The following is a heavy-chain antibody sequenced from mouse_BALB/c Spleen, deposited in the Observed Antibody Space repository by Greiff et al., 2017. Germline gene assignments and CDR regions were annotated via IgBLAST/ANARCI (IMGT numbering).Heavy chain of an antibody. CDR2: ISSGGGST. CDR3: ASSYDGYYWYFDV. Sequence: EVQGVESGGGLVKPGGSLKLSCAASGFAFSSYDMSWVRQTPEKRLEWVAYISSGGGSTYYPDTVKGRFTISRDNAKNTLYLQMSSLKSEDTAMYYCASSYDGYYWYFDVWGAGTTVTVSS. J-gene: IGHJ1*01. D-gene: IGHD2-3*01. CDR1: GFAFSSYD. V-gene: IGHV5-12-1*01.